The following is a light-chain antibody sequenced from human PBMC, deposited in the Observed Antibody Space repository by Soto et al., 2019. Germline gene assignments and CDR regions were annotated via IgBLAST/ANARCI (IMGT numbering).Light chain of an antibody. J-gene: IGLJ1*01. Sequence: SYYLTQPPSGSVAPVQTARITCGGNNMGSESVHWDQQKPGQAPVLVVYDDADRHSGIPERFSGSNSGNTATLTIGTVEAADEADYYCHVRDSSSDXNYVLGTGTKVXV. CDR3: HVRDSSSDXNYV. CDR2: DDA. CDR1: NMGSES. V-gene: IGLV3-21*02.